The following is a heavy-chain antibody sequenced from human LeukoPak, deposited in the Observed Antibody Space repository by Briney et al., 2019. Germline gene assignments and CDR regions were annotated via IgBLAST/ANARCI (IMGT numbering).Heavy chain of an antibody. J-gene: IGHJ3*02. D-gene: IGHD3-10*01. V-gene: IGHV4-59*08. CDR2: IYYSGST. CDR3: ARHGATLWFGEGHAFDI. Sequence: SETLSLTCTVSGGSISSYYWSWIPQPPGKGLEWIGYIYYSGSTNYNPSLKSRVTISVDTSKNQFSLKLSSVTAADTAVYYCARHGATLWFGEGHAFDIWGQGTMVTVSS. CDR1: GGSISSYY.